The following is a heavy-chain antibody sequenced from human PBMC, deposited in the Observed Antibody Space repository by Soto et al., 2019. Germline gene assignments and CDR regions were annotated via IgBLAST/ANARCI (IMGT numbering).Heavy chain of an antibody. CDR1: GFSLTTSGVG. J-gene: IGHJ3*02. V-gene: IGHV2-5*02. D-gene: IGHD2-2*01. Sequence: QITLKQSGPTLVKPTQTLTLTCTFSGFSLTTSGVGVGWIRQPPGKALEWLALIYWDDEKRYSPSLQSRLTITKDTSKNQVDLTVTNTNPAETVTYYCGHRLDASSVDAFEIWGQGTMVYVSS. CDR3: GHRLDASSVDAFEI. CDR2: IYWDDEK.